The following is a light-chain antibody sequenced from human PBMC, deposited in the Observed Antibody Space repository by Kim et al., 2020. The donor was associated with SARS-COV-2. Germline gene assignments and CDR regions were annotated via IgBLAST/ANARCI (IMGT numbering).Light chain of an antibody. CDR1: QGIRND. CDR3: LHNNTYPPT. V-gene: IGKV1-17*01. CDR2: SAS. Sequence: ASVGDRVTITCRASQGIRNDLGWDQQKPGRAPKHLIYSASSLQSGVPSRFSGSGSGAEFTLTISSLQPEDFSTYYCLHNNTYPPTFGPGTKVDIK. J-gene: IGKJ3*01.